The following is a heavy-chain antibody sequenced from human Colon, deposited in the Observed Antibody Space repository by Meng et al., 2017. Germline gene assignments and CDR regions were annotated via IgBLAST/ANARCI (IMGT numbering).Heavy chain of an antibody. CDR2: ITGNGNT. CDR1: GYTFISNA. CDR3: ARDYKPGIAATYEDGMDV. V-gene: IGHV1-3*01. D-gene: IGHD6-13*01. Sequence: ASLKVSCKASGYTFISNAIHWVRQAPGQRLEWMGWITGNGNTKYSQKFQGRVTITRDTSANTAFMELSSLRSEDTAVYYCARDYKPGIAATYEDGMDVWGQGTTVNVSS. J-gene: IGHJ6*02.